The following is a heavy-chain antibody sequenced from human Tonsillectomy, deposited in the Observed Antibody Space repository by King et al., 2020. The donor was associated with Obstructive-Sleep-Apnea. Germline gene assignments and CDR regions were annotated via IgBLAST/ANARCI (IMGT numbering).Heavy chain of an antibody. J-gene: IGHJ4*02. D-gene: IGHD5-12*01. V-gene: IGHV1-46*01. CDR2: INPSGGST. CDR1: GYTFTSYY. CDR3: ARDYLRGSGYDWLFSADY. Sequence: VQLVESGAEVKKPGASVKVSCKASGYTFTSYYMHWVRQAPGQGLEWMGIINPSGGSTSYAQKFQGRVTMTRDTSTSTVYMELSSLRSEDTAVYYCARDYLRGSGYDWLFSADYWGQGTLVTVSS.